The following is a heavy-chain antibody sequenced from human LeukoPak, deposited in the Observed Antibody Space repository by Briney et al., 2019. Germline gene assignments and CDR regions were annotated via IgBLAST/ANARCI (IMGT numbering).Heavy chain of an antibody. D-gene: IGHD2-2*02. J-gene: IGHJ5*02. V-gene: IGHV1-69*13. CDR1: GGTFSSYA. Sequence: GASVKVSCTASGGTFSSYAISWVRQAPGQGLEWMGGIIPIFGTANYAQKFQGRVTITADESTSTAYMELSSLRSEDTAVYYCARAAIRTYNWFDPWGQGTLVTVSS. CDR2: IIPIFGTA. CDR3: ARAAIRTYNWFDP.